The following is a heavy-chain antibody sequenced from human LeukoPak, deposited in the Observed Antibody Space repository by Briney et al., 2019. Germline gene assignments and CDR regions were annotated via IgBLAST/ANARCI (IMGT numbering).Heavy chain of an antibody. D-gene: IGHD6-6*01. CDR2: IIPIFGTA. CDR1: GGTFSSYA. V-gene: IGHV1-69*05. J-gene: IGHJ6*03. Sequence: SVKVSCKASGGTFSSYAISWVRQAPGQGLEWMGGIIPIFGTANYAQKFQGRVTITTDESTSTAYMELSSLRSEDTAVYYCARGIFYSSSSSYYYYYMDVWGKGTTVTVSS. CDR3: ARGIFYSSSSSYYYYYMDV.